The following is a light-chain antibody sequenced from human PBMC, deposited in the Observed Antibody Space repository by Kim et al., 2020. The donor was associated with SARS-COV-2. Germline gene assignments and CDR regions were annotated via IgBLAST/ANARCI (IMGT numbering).Light chain of an antibody. V-gene: IGLV2-11*01. CDR1: SSDIGGYNY. Sequence: QSALTQPRSVSGSPGQSVTISCTGTSSDIGGYNYVSWYQKYPGKAPKLMIYDVSKRPSGVPDRFSGSKSGNTASLTISGLQAEDEADYYCCSYTGSSTMVFGGGTKLTVL. J-gene: IGLJ2*01. CDR3: CSYTGSSTMV. CDR2: DVS.